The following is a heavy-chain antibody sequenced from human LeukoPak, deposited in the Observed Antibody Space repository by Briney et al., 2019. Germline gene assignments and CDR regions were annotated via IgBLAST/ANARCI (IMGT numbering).Heavy chain of an antibody. V-gene: IGHV4-4*02. J-gene: IGHJ4*02. Sequence: SETLSLTCVVSGGSIISGNWWSWVRQPPGKGLEWIGYIYYSGSTNYNPSLKSRVTISVDTSKNQFSLKLSSVTAADTAVYYCHRWPGAYWGQGTLVTVSS. CDR3: HRWPGAY. CDR1: GGSIISGNW. D-gene: IGHD4-23*01. CDR2: IYYSGST.